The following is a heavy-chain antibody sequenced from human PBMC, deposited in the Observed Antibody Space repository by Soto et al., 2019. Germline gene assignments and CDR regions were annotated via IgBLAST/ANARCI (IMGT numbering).Heavy chain of an antibody. D-gene: IGHD2-15*01. CDR1: GDSIPTVDYF. CDR2: IYKSATT. V-gene: IGHV4-30-4*01. CDR3: ARGRYCLTGRCFPNWFDS. J-gene: IGHJ5*01. Sequence: SETLSLTCSVSGDSIPTVDYFWAWIRQPPGQALEYIGYIYKSATTYYNPSFESRVAISLDTSKSQFSLDVTSVTAADTAVYFCARGRYCLTGRCFPNWFDSWGQGTLVTVSS.